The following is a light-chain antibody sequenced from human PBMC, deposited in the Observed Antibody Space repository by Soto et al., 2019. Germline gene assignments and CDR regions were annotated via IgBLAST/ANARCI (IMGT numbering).Light chain of an antibody. J-gene: IGLJ3*02. Sequence: QSALTQPASVSGSPGQSITISCTGTNSDIGGYDYVSWYQQHPGKAPKLMIYDVNERPSGVSNRFSGSKSGNTASLTISGLQAEDEADYYCRSYSSHRITQTLGVFGGGTKLTVL. CDR1: NSDIGGYDY. CDR2: DVN. CDR3: RSYSSHRITQTLGV. V-gene: IGLV2-14*03.